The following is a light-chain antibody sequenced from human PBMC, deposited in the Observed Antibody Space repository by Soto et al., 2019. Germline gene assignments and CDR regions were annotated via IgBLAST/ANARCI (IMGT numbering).Light chain of an antibody. V-gene: IGKV3-15*01. J-gene: IGKJ4*01. Sequence: EVVMTQSPATLSVSPGNTVTLSCRANQTITSNLAWYQQKPGQAPRLLIYGASTRATGIPVRFSGSGSGTEFTLTIRSLQSEDFAVYYCKHYNSWIASFGGGTKVDIK. CDR2: GAS. CDR3: KHYNSWIAS. CDR1: QTITSN.